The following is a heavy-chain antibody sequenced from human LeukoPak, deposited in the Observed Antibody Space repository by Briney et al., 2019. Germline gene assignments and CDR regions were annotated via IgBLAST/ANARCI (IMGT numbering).Heavy chain of an antibody. CDR1: GGSISSGGYY. CDR3: ARQRTPSSSLAP. J-gene: IGHJ5*02. CDR2: IYYSGST. V-gene: IGHV4-31*03. D-gene: IGHD6-13*01. Sequence: PSETLSLTCTVSGGSISSGGYYWNWIRQHSGKGLEWIGHIYYSGSTYYNPSLKSRLTISVDTSKDQFSLKLSSVTAADTAVYYCARQRTPSSSLAPWGQGTLVTVSS.